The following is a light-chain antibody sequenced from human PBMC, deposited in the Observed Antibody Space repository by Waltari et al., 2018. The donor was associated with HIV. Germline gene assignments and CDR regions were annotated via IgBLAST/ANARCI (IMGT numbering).Light chain of an antibody. Sequence: QSVLTQPPSASGTPGQRLLISCSGRTSTIGSNNVNCYQQLPGTTPRPLMHSNSQRPSGVPDRFSGSRSGTSASLAISGLQSEDEADYYCSAWDASLGAWMFGGGTKLTVL. J-gene: IGLJ3*02. CDR2: SNS. V-gene: IGLV1-44*01. CDR1: TSTIGSNN. CDR3: SAWDASLGAWM.